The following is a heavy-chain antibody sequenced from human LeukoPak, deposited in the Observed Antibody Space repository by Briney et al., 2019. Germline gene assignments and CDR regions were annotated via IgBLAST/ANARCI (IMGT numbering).Heavy chain of an antibody. Sequence: ASVKVSCKASGYTFIDYTMHWLRQAPGQRLDWMGWINGGSGNTKYSPEFQGRVTITRDTSASTGYMELSSLRSEVTAVYYCANPRYDSSGYYYVDWGQGTLVTVSS. CDR1: GYTFIDYT. V-gene: IGHV1-3*01. CDR3: ANPRYDSSGYYYVD. D-gene: IGHD3-22*01. J-gene: IGHJ4*02. CDR2: INGGSGNT.